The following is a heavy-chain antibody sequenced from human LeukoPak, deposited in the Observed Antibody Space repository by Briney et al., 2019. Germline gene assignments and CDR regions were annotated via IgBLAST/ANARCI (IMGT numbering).Heavy chain of an antibody. Sequence: GGSLRLSCAASGFTFSSYSMNWVRQAPGKGLEWVSCISSSSSTIYYADSVKGRFTISRDNAKNSLYLQMNSLRAEDTAVYYCARERTAYYYDSSGYLSWVYYYYYMDVWGKGTTVTVSS. D-gene: IGHD3-22*01. J-gene: IGHJ6*03. V-gene: IGHV3-48*01. CDR2: ISSSSSTI. CDR1: GFTFSSYS. CDR3: ARERTAYYYDSSGYLSWVYYYYYMDV.